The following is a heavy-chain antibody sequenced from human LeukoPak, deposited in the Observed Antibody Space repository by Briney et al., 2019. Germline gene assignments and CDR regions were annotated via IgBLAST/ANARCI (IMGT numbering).Heavy chain of an antibody. V-gene: IGHV1-69*06. Sequence: ASVKVSCKASGGTFSSYAISWVRQAPGQGLEWMGGIIPIFGTANYAQKFQGRVTITADKSTSTAYMELSSLRSEDTAVYYCARGGYSYGSPNYYYYYMDVWGKGTTVTVSS. J-gene: IGHJ6*03. CDR3: ARGGYSYGSPNYYYYYMDV. CDR1: GGTFSSYA. D-gene: IGHD5-18*01. CDR2: IIPIFGTA.